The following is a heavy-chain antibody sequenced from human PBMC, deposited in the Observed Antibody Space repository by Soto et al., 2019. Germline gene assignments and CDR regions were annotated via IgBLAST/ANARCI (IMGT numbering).Heavy chain of an antibody. D-gene: IGHD6-6*01. J-gene: IGHJ4*02. CDR3: TTEDEYSSSHVDFDY. V-gene: IGHV3-15*01. Sequence: PGGSLRLSCAASGFIFSNAWMSWVRQAPGKGLEWVGRIKSKTDGGTTDYAAPVKGRFTISRDDSKNTLYLQMNSLKTEDTAVYYCTTEDEYSSSHVDFDYWGQGTLVTVPS. CDR1: GFIFSNAW. CDR2: IKSKTDGGTT.